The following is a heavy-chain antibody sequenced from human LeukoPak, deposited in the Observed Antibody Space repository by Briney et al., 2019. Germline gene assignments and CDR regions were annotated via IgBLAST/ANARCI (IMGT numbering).Heavy chain of an antibody. V-gene: IGHV4-39*01. Sequence: SETLSLTCTVSGGSISSYYWGWVRQPPGKGLEWIGSIRYTHTGSTYYNPSLKSRVTISGDTSKNQFSLKLTSVTAADTAVYYCSRRPITMNAFDIWGQGTMVTVSS. CDR3: SRRPITMNAFDI. J-gene: IGHJ3*02. D-gene: IGHD3-22*01. CDR1: GGSISSYY. CDR2: IRYTHTGST.